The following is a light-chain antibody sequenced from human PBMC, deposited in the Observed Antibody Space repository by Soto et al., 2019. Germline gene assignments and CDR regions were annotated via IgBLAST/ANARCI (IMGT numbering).Light chain of an antibody. CDR1: QSISSW. Sequence: DIQMTQSPSTLSASVGDRVTITCRASQSISSWLAWYQQKPGKAPKLLIYDASSLESGVPSRFSGGGSGTDFTLTISSLQPDDFATHYCQQYDSYQFTFGPGTRVDI. CDR3: QQYDSYQFT. J-gene: IGKJ3*01. CDR2: DAS. V-gene: IGKV1-5*01.